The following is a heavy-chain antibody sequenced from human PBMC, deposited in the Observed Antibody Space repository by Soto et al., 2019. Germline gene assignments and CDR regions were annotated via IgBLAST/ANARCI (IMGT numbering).Heavy chain of an antibody. CDR2: INHSGSA. Sequence: GGSISSGGYYWSWIRQHPGKGLEWIGYINHSGSASYNPSLKSRVTISVHTSNSQFSLELSSVTAADTAVYYCARGLITGSHYSGGWYYFDSWGQGTQVTVSS. J-gene: IGHJ4*02. CDR1: GGSISSGGYY. D-gene: IGHD6-19*01. CDR3: ARGLITGSHYSGGWYYFDS. V-gene: IGHV4-30-2*04.